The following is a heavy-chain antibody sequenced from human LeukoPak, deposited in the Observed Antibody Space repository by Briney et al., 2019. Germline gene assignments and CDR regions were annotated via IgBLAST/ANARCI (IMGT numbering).Heavy chain of an antibody. J-gene: IGHJ4*02. D-gene: IGHD3-22*01. Sequence: GSLRLSCAASGFTFSSHGMHWVRQAPGKGLEWVSIIWYDGSDEYYADSVKGRFTISRDNSKNTLYLQMNSLRAEDTAVYYCARDGGYHSSGPFDYWGQGTLVTVSS. CDR2: IWYDGSDE. V-gene: IGHV3-33*01. CDR1: GFTFSSHG. CDR3: ARDGGYHSSGPFDY.